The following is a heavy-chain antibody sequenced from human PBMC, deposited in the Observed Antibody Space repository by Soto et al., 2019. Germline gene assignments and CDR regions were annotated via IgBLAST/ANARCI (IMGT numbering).Heavy chain of an antibody. Sequence: SQTLSLTCAISGDSVSSNSAAWNWIRQSPSRGLEWLGRTYYRSKWYNDYAVSVKSRITINPDTSKNQFSLQLNSVTPEDTAVYYCARAGPTGREIGIYDSPYYKGMAVWAHGPTVPVS. J-gene: IGHJ6*02. CDR1: GDSVSSNSAA. V-gene: IGHV6-1*01. D-gene: IGHD3-22*01. CDR2: TYYRSKWYN. CDR3: ARAGPTGREIGIYDSPYYKGMAV.